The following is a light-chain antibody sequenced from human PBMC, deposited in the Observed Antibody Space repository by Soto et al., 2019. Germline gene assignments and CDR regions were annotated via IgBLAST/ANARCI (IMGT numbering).Light chain of an antibody. V-gene: IGLV1-40*01. Sequence: QSVLTQPPSVSGAPGQRGTFSCTGGASNIGAGYDIHWYQKLPGTAPKLLIYGNINRPSGVPDRFSGSKSGTSASLAITGLQAADDADYYWPSYDTSLPGVVFGGATKVTVL. J-gene: IGLJ2*01. CDR2: GNI. CDR1: ASNIGAGYD. CDR3: PSYDTSLPGVV.